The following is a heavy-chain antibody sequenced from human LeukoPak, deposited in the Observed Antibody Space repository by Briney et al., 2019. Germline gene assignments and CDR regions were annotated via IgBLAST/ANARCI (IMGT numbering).Heavy chain of an antibody. CDR1: GFTVSSNY. Sequence: GGSLRLSCAASGFTVSSNYMSWVRQAPGKGLEWVSIIYSGGSTYYADSVKGRFTISRDNSKNTLYLQMNSLRAEDTAVYYCARDSAYDSSGYYVPYYHYYGMDVWGQGTTVTVSS. CDR3: ARDSAYDSSGYYVPYYHYYGMDV. V-gene: IGHV3-66*01. J-gene: IGHJ6*02. CDR2: IYSGGST. D-gene: IGHD3-22*01.